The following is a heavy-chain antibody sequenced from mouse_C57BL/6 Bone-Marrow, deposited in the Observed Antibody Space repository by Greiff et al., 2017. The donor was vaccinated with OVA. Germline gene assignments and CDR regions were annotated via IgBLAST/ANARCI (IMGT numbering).Heavy chain of an antibody. CDR3: ARYDYDGYYFDD. Sequence: EVQLVESGGGLVKPGGSLKLSCAASGFTFSSYAMSWVRQTPEKRLEWVATISDGGSYTYYPDNVKGRFTISRDNAKNNLYLQMSHLKSEDTAMYYCARYDYDGYYFDDWGKGTTVTVSS. J-gene: IGHJ2*01. CDR2: ISDGGSYT. V-gene: IGHV5-4*01. CDR1: GFTFSSYA. D-gene: IGHD2-4*01.